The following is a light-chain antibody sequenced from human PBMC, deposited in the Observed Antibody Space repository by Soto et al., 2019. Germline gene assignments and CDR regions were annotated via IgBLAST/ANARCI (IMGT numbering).Light chain of an antibody. Sequence: QSALTQPASVSGYPGQSITISCTGTSTDVASYNFVSWYQQHPGKAPRLVIFEGTKRPSGVSNRFSGSKSGNPASLTISGLQTEDEADYFCYSYTPSSTFVFGTGTKATVL. CDR1: STDVASYNF. V-gene: IGLV2-23*01. CDR3: YSYTPSSTFV. CDR2: EGT. J-gene: IGLJ1*01.